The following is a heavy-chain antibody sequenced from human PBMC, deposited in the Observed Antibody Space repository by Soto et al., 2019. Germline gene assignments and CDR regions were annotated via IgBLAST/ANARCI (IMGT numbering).Heavy chain of an antibody. Sequence: QVRLQEWGPGLVKPSQTLSLKCSVSGGSITTGGRYWSWIRQLPGKGLAWIGGIYYSGNTYYNASIRSRVIISVEAAKNQSSLKLSAVTAADTAVYYWAQALVLTGDDGFDIWGQGRLVNVSS. CDR3: AQALVLTGDDGFDI. V-gene: IGHV4-31*02. D-gene: IGHD3-9*01. J-gene: IGHJ3*02. CDR2: IYYSGNT. CDR1: GGSITTGGRY.